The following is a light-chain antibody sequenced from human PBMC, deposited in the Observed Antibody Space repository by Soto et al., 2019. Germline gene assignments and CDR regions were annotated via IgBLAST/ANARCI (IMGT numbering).Light chain of an antibody. CDR3: QQYGSSPLT. Sequence: EIVLTQSPGTLSLSPGERATLSCRASQSVSSSYLAWYQQKPGQAPRLLIYGASSRATGIPDRFSGSGSGTAFTLNISRMEPEDFAVYYWQQYGSSPLTFGQGTKVEIK. CDR1: QSVSSSY. CDR2: GAS. J-gene: IGKJ1*01. V-gene: IGKV3-20*01.